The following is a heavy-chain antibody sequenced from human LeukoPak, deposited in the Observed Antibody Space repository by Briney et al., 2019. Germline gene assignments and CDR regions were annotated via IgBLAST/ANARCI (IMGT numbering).Heavy chain of an antibody. CDR3: ARASGYYEYYCDY. Sequence: GASVKVSCKASVYTFTSYGISWVRQAPGQGLEWMGWISAYNGNTNYAQKLQGRVTMTTDTSTSTAHMELRSLGSEDTAVYYCARASGYYEYYCDYCSQGTLVTVSS. CDR2: ISAYNGNT. D-gene: IGHD3-22*01. CDR1: VYTFTSYG. J-gene: IGHJ4*02. V-gene: IGHV1-18*04.